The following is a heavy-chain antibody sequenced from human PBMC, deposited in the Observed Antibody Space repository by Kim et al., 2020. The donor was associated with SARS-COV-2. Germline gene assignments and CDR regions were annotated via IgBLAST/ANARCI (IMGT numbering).Heavy chain of an antibody. V-gene: IGHV3-23*01. D-gene: IGHD2-21*02. J-gene: IGHJ6*01. CDR3: ACARDDDRGCDPYYC. Sequence: GGSLRLSCAASGFTFSSDSLSWVRQAPGKGLEWVGPIRSRAGSTSYADSVPVQFTITIANDETTHYLQLQILSAEATAAAYYACARDDDRGCDPYYC. CDR1: GFTFSSDS. CDR2: IRSRAGST.